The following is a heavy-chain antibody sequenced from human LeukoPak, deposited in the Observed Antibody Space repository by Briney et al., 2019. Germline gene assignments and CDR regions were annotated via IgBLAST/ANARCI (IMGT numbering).Heavy chain of an antibody. CDR1: GFTFSSYG. D-gene: IGHD3-16*02. J-gene: IGHJ3*02. V-gene: IGHV3-30*02. Sequence: PGGSLRLSCAASGFTFSSYGMHWVRQAPGKGLEWVAFIRYDGSNKYYADSVKGRFTISRDNSKTTLYLQMNSPRAEDTAVYYCAKLYRDYVWGSYRYDAFDIWGQGTMVTVSS. CDR2: IRYDGSNK. CDR3: AKLYRDYVWGSYRYDAFDI.